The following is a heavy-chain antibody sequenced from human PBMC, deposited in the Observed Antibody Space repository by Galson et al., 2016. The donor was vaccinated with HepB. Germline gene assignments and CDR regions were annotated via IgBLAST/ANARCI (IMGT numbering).Heavy chain of an antibody. Sequence: SLRLSCAASGFTFKSYAMHRVRQAPDKGLEWVALISYDGSNGYYEDSVKGRFTISRDNSKNTLFLQMNSLRAEDTGLYYCARDMSLGSGWYGDLDYWGQGILVTVSS. CDR1: GFTFKSYA. CDR3: ARDMSLGSGWYGDLDY. D-gene: IGHD6-19*01. CDR2: ISYDGSNG. J-gene: IGHJ4*02. V-gene: IGHV3-30-3*01.